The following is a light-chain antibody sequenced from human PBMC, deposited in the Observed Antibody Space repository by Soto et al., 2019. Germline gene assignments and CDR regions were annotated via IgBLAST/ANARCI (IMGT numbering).Light chain of an antibody. Sequence: ITMSHSPAALSGSVGDRVTITCRASQTISSWLAWYQQKPGKAPKLLIYKASTLKSGVPSRFSGSGSGTEFTLTISSLQPDDFATYYCQHYNSYSEAFGQGTKV. CDR3: QHYNSYSEA. J-gene: IGKJ1*01. CDR1: QTISSW. CDR2: KAS. V-gene: IGKV1-5*03.